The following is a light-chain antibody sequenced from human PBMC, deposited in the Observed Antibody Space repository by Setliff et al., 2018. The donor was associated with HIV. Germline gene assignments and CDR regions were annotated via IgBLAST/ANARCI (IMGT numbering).Light chain of an antibody. V-gene: IGLV2-14*02. CDR2: EVI. CDR3: SSYTSSSTYV. Sequence: QSVLTQPASVSGSPGQSITISCTGTSSDVGSYNLVSWYQQHPGKAPKLMIYEVIKRPSGVSNRFSGSKSGNTASLTISGLQAEDEADYYCSSYTSSSTYVFGTGTKVTVL. CDR1: SSDVGSYNL. J-gene: IGLJ1*01.